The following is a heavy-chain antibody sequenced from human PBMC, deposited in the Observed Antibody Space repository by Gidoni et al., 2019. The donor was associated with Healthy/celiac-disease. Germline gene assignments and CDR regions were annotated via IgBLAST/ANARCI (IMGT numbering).Heavy chain of an antibody. Sequence: EVQLLESGGGFVHPGGSLRLSCASSGFTFSSYAMRWVRQAPGKGLELVSAISGSGGSTYYADSVKGRFTISRDNSKNTLYLQMNSLRAEDTAVYYCAKDGDGYPDAFDIWGQGTMVTGSS. D-gene: IGHD5-12*01. CDR3: AKDGDGYPDAFDI. V-gene: IGHV3-23*01. J-gene: IGHJ3*02. CDR1: GFTFSSYA. CDR2: ISGSGGST.